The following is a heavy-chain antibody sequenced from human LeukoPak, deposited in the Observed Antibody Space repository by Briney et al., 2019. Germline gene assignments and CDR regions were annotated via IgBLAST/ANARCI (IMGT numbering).Heavy chain of an antibody. Sequence: NPGGSLRLSCAASGFTVSSNYMSWIRQAPGKGLEWVSYISSSGSTIYYADSVKGRFTISRDNAKNSLYLQMNSLRAEDTAVYYCARGYYGDYAPVDYWGQGTLVTVSS. V-gene: IGHV3-11*01. D-gene: IGHD4-17*01. CDR3: ARGYYGDYAPVDY. CDR1: GFTVSSNY. CDR2: ISSSGSTI. J-gene: IGHJ4*02.